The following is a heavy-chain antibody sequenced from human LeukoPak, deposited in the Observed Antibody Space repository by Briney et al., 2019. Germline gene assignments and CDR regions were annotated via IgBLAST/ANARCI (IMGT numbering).Heavy chain of an antibody. CDR1: GFTFSSYA. CDR3: AAVMYYDILTGYYLASRYYYYYGMDV. D-gene: IGHD3-9*01. CDR2: ISGSGGST. Sequence: GGSLRLSCAASGFTFSSYAMSWVRQAPGKGLEWVSAISGSGGSTYYADSVKGRFTISRDNSKNTLYLQMNSLRAEDTAVYYCAAVMYYDILTGYYLASRYYYYYGMDVWSQGTTVTVSS. J-gene: IGHJ6*02. V-gene: IGHV3-23*01.